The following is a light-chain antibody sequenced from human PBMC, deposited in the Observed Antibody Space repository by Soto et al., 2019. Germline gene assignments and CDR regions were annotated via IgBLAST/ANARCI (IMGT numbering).Light chain of an antibody. V-gene: IGLV2-14*01. CDR3: CSYTDIALVVV. J-gene: IGLJ2*01. Sequence: QSVLTQPASVSGSPGQSITISCTGTSSDIGDYDYVSWYQHLPGKAPKLLIFDVTHRPSGVSDRFSGSKSGNTASLTISGVRPEDEADYYCCSYTDIALVVVFGGGTKVTVL. CDR1: SSDIGDYDY. CDR2: DVT.